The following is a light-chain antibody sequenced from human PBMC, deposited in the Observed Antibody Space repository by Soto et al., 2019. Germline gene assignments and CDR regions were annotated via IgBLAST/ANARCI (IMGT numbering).Light chain of an antibody. Sequence: DIAMTQAPATLSVSPGERPTLSCRARQRVSSNSAWYPQKPRQXPXXPTYGPSTRATGMPARFSGSGPGTNSTLPTGSLQSEDLPVYSGQQYKNGPLTSGGGPKLEI. V-gene: IGKV3-15*01. J-gene: IGKJ4*01. CDR3: QQYKNGPLT. CDR2: GPS. CDR1: QRVSSN.